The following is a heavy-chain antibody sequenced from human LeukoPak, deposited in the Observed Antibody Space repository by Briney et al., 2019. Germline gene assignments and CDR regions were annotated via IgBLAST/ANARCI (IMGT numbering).Heavy chain of an antibody. CDR1: GFTFSTYN. V-gene: IGHV3-21*01. CDR3: ARGVRVSRSDAFDI. CDR2: ISISSTYI. D-gene: IGHD6-13*01. J-gene: IGHJ3*02. Sequence: GGSLRLSCAASGFTFSTYNMNWVRQAPGKGLEWISSISISSTYIYYADSVKGRFTISRDNAKNSLHLQMNSLRAEDTAVYYCARGVRVSRSDAFDIWGQGTMVTVSS.